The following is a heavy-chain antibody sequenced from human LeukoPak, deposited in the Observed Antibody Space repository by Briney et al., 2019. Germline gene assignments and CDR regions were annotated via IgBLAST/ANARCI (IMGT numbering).Heavy chain of an antibody. Sequence: PSQTLSLTCAVSGGSISSGGYSWSWIRQPPGKGLEWIGYIYHSGSTYYNPSLKSRVTISVDTSKNQLSLKLSSVTAADTAVYYCASLRVGSSFGYQYYTDVWGKGTTVTVSS. CDR1: GGSISSGGYS. CDR3: ASLRVGSSFGYQYYTDV. V-gene: IGHV4-30-4*07. CDR2: IYHSGST. J-gene: IGHJ6*03. D-gene: IGHD6-13*01.